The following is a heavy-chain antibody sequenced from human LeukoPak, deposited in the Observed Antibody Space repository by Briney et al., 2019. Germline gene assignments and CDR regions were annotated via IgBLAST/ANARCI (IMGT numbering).Heavy chain of an antibody. V-gene: IGHV4-4*07. J-gene: IGHJ3*02. Sequence: SETLSLTCTVSGGSISSYSWSWIRQPAGKGLEWIGRIYTSGSTNYKPSLKSRVTMSVDTSKNQFSLKLSSVTAADTAVYYCARDMGATIGDAFDIWGQGTMVTVSS. CDR2: IYTSGST. D-gene: IGHD1-26*01. CDR3: ARDMGATIGDAFDI. CDR1: GGSISSYS.